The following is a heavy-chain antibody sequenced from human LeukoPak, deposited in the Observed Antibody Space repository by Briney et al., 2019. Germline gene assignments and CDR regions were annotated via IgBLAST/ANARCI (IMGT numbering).Heavy chain of an antibody. Sequence: SVKVSCKASGGTFSSYAISWVRQAPGQGLEWMGGITPIFGTANYAQKFQGRVTITADESTSTAYMELSSLRSEDTAVYYCARGVGATTHYFDYWGQGTLVTVSS. CDR1: GGTFSSYA. J-gene: IGHJ4*02. V-gene: IGHV1-69*13. CDR3: ARGVGATTHYFDY. D-gene: IGHD1-26*01. CDR2: ITPIFGTA.